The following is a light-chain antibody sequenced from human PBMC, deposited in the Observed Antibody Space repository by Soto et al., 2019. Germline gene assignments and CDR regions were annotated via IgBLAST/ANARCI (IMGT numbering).Light chain of an antibody. CDR1: SSDIGSHNF. Sequence: QSALTQPASVSGSPGQSITISCTGTSSDIGSHNFVSCHQQHPGKAPKFIIYGVSNRPSGVSNRFSGSKSGNTASLTISGLQADDEADYYCSSYTSTYIWVFGGGTKLTVL. J-gene: IGLJ3*02. V-gene: IGLV2-14*01. CDR2: GVS. CDR3: SSYTSTYIWV.